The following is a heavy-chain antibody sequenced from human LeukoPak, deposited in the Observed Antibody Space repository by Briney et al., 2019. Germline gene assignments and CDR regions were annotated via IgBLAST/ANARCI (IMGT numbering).Heavy chain of an antibody. CDR2: ISGYNGNT. CDR3: ARDTSIESAVSYYYNGMDV. Sequence: GASVKVSCKASGYTFMNHGISWVRQAPGQGLEWMGWISGYNGNTQYTEKLQNRVIMTTDTSTTTAYLELRSLRSDDTAVYYCARDTSIESAVSYYYNGMDVWGQGTTVSVSS. V-gene: IGHV1-18*01. CDR1: GYTFMNHG. J-gene: IGHJ6*02. D-gene: IGHD6-25*01.